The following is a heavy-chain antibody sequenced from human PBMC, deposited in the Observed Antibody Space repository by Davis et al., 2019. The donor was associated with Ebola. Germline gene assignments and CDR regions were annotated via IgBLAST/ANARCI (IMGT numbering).Heavy chain of an antibody. CDR2: IYHSGST. D-gene: IGHD1-14*01. Sequence: SETLSLTCTVSGYSINRGFTWGWIRQPPGKGLEWIGSIYHSGSTNYSPSLKSRVNISADTSKNQFSLRLKSVTAADTAMYYCALDYVYWGQGILVTVSS. V-gene: IGHV4-38-2*02. CDR3: ALDYVY. CDR1: GYSINRGFT. J-gene: IGHJ4*02.